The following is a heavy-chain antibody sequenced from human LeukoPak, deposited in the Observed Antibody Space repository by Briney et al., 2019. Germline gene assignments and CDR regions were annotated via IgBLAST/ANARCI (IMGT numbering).Heavy chain of an antibody. J-gene: IGHJ4*02. CDR3: AKAELGVDTFFDY. CDR2: IHAGGDFT. Sequence: PGGSLRLSCSASGLTFSRYAMTWVRQAPGKGLEWVSSIHAGGDFTYYADSVRGRFTISRDNSKRTLFLQMNSLRAEDTAFYYCAKAELGVDTFFDYWGQGTLVTVSS. CDR1: GLTFSRYA. D-gene: IGHD3-3*01. V-gene: IGHV3-23*01.